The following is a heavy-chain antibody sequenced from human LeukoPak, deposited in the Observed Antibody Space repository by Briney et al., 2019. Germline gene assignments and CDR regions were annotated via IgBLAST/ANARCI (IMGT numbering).Heavy chain of an antibody. J-gene: IGHJ4*02. CDR2: ISTSSYYI. D-gene: IGHD3-9*01. CDR3: ATSDFNILTGYNDY. Sequence: GWSLRLSCAASGFTFSSYIINWVRQTPGKGLHWVSSISTSSYYIYYADSVKGRFTISRDNAKNSLYLQMNSLRAEDTAVYYCATSDFNILTGYNDYWGQGTLVTVSS. V-gene: IGHV3-21*01. CDR1: GFTFSSYI.